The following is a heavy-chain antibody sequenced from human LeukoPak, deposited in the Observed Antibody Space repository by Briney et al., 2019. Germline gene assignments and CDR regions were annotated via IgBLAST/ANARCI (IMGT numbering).Heavy chain of an antibody. CDR3: ARESTYYYGSGRHEFDY. V-gene: IGHV4-34*01. Sequence: SETLSLTCAVYGGSFSGYYWSWIRQPPGKGLEWIGEINHSGSTNYNPSLKSRVTMSVDTSKNQFSLKLSSVTAADTAVYYCARESTYYYGSGRHEFDYWGQGTLVTVSS. CDR2: INHSGST. J-gene: IGHJ4*02. D-gene: IGHD3-10*01. CDR1: GGSFSGYY.